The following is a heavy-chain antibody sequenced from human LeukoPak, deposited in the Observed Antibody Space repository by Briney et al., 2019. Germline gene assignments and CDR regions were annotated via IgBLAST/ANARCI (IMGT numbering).Heavy chain of an antibody. CDR3: ARIGYYGSGSSGSNTGEFDY. D-gene: IGHD3-10*01. Sequence: SVKVSCKASGGTFSSYAISRVRQAPGQGLEWMGGIIPIFGTANYAQKFQGRVTITADESTSTAYMELSSLRSEDTAVYYCARIGYYGSGSSGSNTGEFDYWGQGTLVTVSS. J-gene: IGHJ4*02. V-gene: IGHV1-69*13. CDR2: IIPIFGTA. CDR1: GGTFSSYA.